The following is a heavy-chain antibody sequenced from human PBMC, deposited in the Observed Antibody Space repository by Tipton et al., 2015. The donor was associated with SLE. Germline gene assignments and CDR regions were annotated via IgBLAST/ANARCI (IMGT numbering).Heavy chain of an antibody. CDR1: GLTFSTYS. V-gene: IGHV3-21*01. D-gene: IGHD2-21*01. Sequence: GSLRLSCAASGLTFSTYSMNWVRQAPGKGLEWVSFISSSSSYIYYADSVKGRFTISRDTAKNSLYLQMNSLRAEDTAVYYCASCGGALVGFDLWGRGTLVTVSS. CDR2: ISSSSSYI. CDR3: ASCGGALVGFDL. J-gene: IGHJ2*01.